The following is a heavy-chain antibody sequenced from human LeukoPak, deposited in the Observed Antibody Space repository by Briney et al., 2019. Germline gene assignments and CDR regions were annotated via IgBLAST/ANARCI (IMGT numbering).Heavy chain of an antibody. CDR1: GFTFSSYG. D-gene: IGHD3-10*01. CDR2: TSYDGSNK. CDR3: AKDYGWFGELLS. Sequence: GRSLRLSCAASGFTFSSYGMHWVRQAPGKGLEWVAVTSYDGSNKYYADSVKGRFTISRDNSKNTLYLQMNSLRAEDTAVYYCAKDYGWFGELLSWGQGTLVTVSS. J-gene: IGHJ4*02. V-gene: IGHV3-30*18.